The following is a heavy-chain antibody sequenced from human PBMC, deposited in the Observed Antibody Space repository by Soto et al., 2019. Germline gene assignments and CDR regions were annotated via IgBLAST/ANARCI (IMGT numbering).Heavy chain of an antibody. Sequence: QVQLQESGPGLVKPSGTLSLTCAVSGGSISSSNWWNWVRQPPGKGVEWIGEIYHSGITSYNPSLKSRVTISLDKSKNQFSLKLSSVTAADTAVYYCARASATVAAAAIFDYWGQGTLVTVSS. V-gene: IGHV4-4*02. J-gene: IGHJ4*02. D-gene: IGHD6-13*01. CDR2: IYHSGIT. CDR1: GGSISSSNW. CDR3: ARASATVAAAAIFDY.